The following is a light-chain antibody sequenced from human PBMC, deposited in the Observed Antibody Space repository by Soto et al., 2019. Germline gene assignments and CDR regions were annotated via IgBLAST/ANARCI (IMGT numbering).Light chain of an antibody. V-gene: IGLV2-14*01. Sequence: QSALTQPASVSESPGQSITIPCTGTSSDIGGYNFVSWYQQYPGNAPKLLIYDVTNRPSGVSNRFSGSKSCNTASLTISGLQAEDEVIFYWCSYPSTTTLVVFGGGTKLTVL. CDR2: DVT. CDR3: CSYPSTTTLVV. J-gene: IGLJ2*01. CDR1: SSDIGGYNF.